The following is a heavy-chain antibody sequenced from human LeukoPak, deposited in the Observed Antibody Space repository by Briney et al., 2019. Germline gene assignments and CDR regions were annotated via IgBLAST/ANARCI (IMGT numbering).Heavy chain of an antibody. V-gene: IGHV4-59*07. J-gene: IGHJ4*02. Sequence: PSDTLSLTCTVSGGSISSYYWSWIRQPPGKGLEWIGYIYYSGSTNYNPSLKGRVTISVDTSKNQFSLKLSSVTAADTAVYYCARTTVTTGGFDYWGQGTLVTVSS. CDR3: ARTTVTTGGFDY. D-gene: IGHD4-17*01. CDR1: GGSISSYY. CDR2: IYYSGST.